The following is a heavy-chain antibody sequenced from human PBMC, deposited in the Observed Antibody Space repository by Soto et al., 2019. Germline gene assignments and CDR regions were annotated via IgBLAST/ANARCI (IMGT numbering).Heavy chain of an antibody. CDR2: IWYDGSNK. V-gene: IGHV3-33*01. Sequence: GGSLRLSCAASGFTFSSYGMHWVRQAPGKGLEWVAVIWYDGSNKYYADSVKGRFTISRDNSKNTLYLQMNSLRAEDTAVYYCARGYYGSGSNYYYYYYMDVWGKGTTVTVSS. J-gene: IGHJ6*03. D-gene: IGHD3-10*01. CDR1: GFTFSSYG. CDR3: ARGYYGSGSNYYYYYYMDV.